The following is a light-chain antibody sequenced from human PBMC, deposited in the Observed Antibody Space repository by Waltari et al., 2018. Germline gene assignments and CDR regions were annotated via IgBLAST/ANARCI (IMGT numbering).Light chain of an antibody. J-gene: IGKJ1*01. V-gene: IGKV3-15*01. CDR1: QSVSSK. CDR3: LQRKEWPPT. CDR2: AAS. Sequence: EIVMTQSPATLSVSPGERATLSCRASQSVSSKLAWYQQKPGQAPRLLIYAASTRATGIPARFSGSGSGTEFTLTISSLQSEDFAVYYCLQRKEWPPTFGQGTTVEIK.